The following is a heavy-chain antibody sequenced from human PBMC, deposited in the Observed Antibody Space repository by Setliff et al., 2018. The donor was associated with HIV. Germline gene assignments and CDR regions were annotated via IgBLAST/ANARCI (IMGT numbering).Heavy chain of an antibody. CDR1: GGSITSSTYY. CDR2: VHYTGNT. Sequence: KASETLSLTCTVSGGSITSSTYYWGWIRQPPGKGLEWIGTVHYTGNTYHNPSLKSRVTISVEVSKNQISLKLTAVTAADSAVYYCAREADGIDFWGQGTLVTVPQ. D-gene: IGHD2-15*01. J-gene: IGHJ4*02. V-gene: IGHV4-39*02. CDR3: AREADGIDF.